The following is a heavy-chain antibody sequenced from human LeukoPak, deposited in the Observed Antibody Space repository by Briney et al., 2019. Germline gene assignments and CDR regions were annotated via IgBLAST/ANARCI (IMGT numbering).Heavy chain of an antibody. CDR1: GFTFSSYG. D-gene: IGHD6-19*01. J-gene: IGHJ3*02. CDR3: AKEGYSSGWYDYYDAFDI. CDR2: ISGSGGST. Sequence: QSGGSLRLSCAASGFTFSSYGMSWVRQAPGKGLEWVSAISGSGGSTYYADSVKGRFTISRDNSKNTLYLQMNSLRAEDTAVYYCAKEGYSSGWYDYYDAFDIWGQGTMVTVSS. V-gene: IGHV3-23*01.